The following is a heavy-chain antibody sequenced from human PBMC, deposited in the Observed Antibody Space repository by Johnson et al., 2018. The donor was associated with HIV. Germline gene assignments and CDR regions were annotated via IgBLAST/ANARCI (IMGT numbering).Heavy chain of an antibody. J-gene: IGHJ3*02. CDR2: IKSKTDGGTT. CDR1: GFTFSNAW. CDR3: AKDEIAAPLAFDI. Sequence: EVQLVESGGGLVKPGGSLRLSCAASGFTFSNAWMSWVRQAPGKGLEWVGRIKSKTDGGTTDYAAPVKGRFTISRDDSKNTLYLQMNSLKTEDTAVYYCAKDEIAAPLAFDIWGQGTMVTVSS. V-gene: IGHV3-15*01. D-gene: IGHD6-25*01.